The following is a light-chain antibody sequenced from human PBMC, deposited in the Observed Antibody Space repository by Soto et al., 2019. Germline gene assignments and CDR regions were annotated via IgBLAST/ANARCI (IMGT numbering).Light chain of an antibody. CDR3: QHYNSYSEA. V-gene: IGKV1-5*03. CDR1: QTISSW. J-gene: IGKJ1*01. Sequence: DIQMTQSPSTLSGSVGDRVTITCRASQTISSWLAWYQQKPGKAPKLLIYKASTLKSGVPSMFSGSGSGTESTLNISSLQPDDFATYYCQHYNSYSEAFGQGTKV. CDR2: KAS.